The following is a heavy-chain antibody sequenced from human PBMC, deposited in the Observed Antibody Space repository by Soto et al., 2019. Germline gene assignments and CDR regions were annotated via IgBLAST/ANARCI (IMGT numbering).Heavy chain of an antibody. V-gene: IGHV3-23*04. CDR1: GFTFGSHA. J-gene: IGHJ5*02. Sequence: EVLLVESGGGLVQRGGSLRLSCEASGFTFGSHAMSWVRQRPGKGLEWVSASGSSGATYYADSVKGRFIISRDNSKSTLFLEMNSLSPEDTGLYFCAKKGAGGNWFDPWGQGTLVTVS. CDR2: SGSSGAT. D-gene: IGHD1-26*01. CDR3: AKKGAGGNWFDP.